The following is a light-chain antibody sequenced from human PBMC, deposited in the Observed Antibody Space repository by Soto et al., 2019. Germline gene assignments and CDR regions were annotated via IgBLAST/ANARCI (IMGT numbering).Light chain of an antibody. CDR2: DTS. CDR1: TGAVTSGHY. J-gene: IGLJ2*01. CDR3: LLSYTSKSSLI. Sequence: QAVVTQEPSLTVSPGGTVTLTCGSSTGAVTSGHYPYWFQQKPGQAPRTLIYDTSNKHSWTPARFSGSLLGGKAALTLSGAQPEDEAEYYCLLSYTSKSSLIFGGGTKVTVL. V-gene: IGLV7-46*01.